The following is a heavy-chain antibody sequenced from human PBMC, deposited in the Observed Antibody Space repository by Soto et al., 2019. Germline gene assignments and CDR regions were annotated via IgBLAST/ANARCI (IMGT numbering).Heavy chain of an antibody. J-gene: IGHJ4*02. V-gene: IGHV6-1*01. Sequence: PSQTLSLTCAISGDSVSSNSVVWSWIRQSPSRGLEWLGRTYYRSKWYNDYATSVKSRITINSDTSKNQISLQLDSVTPEDTAVYYCARGTAVTGLDYWGQGALVTVSS. D-gene: IGHD6-19*01. CDR2: TYYRSKWYN. CDR3: ARGTAVTGLDY. CDR1: GDSVSSNSVV.